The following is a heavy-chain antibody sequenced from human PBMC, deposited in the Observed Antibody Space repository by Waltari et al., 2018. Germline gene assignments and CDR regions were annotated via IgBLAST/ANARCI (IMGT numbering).Heavy chain of an antibody. Sequence: QLQLQESGPGLVKPSETLSRTFTFLGCSRRRSSHSGGWIRQPPGKGLEWVGSIYYSGSTYYNPSLNSRVTISVDTSKNQFSLKLSSLTAADTAVYFCARHVLGPYYNTILPPNYWGQGTLVTVSS. CDR3: ARHVLGPYYNTILPPNY. CDR1: GCSRRRSSHS. J-gene: IGHJ4*03. V-gene: IGHV4-39*01. CDR2: IYYSGST. D-gene: IGHD3-22*01.